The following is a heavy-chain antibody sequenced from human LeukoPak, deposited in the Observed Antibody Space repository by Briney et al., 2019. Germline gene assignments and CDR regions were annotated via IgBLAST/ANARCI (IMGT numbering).Heavy chain of an antibody. Sequence: GGSLRLSCAASGFTFDDYAMHWVRQAPGKGLEWVSGISWNSGSIGYADSVKGRFTISRDNAKNSLYLQMNSLRAEDTALYYCAKDYYSGSDYYAFDIWGQGTMVTVSS. D-gene: IGHD3-10*01. V-gene: IGHV3-9*01. J-gene: IGHJ3*02. CDR2: ISWNSGSI. CDR3: AKDYYSGSDYYAFDI. CDR1: GFTFDDYA.